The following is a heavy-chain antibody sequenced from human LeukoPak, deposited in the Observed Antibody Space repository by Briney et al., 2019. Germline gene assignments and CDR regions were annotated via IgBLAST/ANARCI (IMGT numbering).Heavy chain of an antibody. J-gene: IGHJ5*02. CDR3: ARHSRVVGTMVRGVIIIPFSWFDP. Sequence: GESLKISCQGSGSSFTSYWIGWVRQMPGKGLEWMGIIYPGDSDTRYSPSFQGQVTISADKSISTAYLQWSSLKASDTAMYYCARHSRVVGTMVRGVIIIPFSWFDPWGQGTLVTVSS. V-gene: IGHV5-51*01. CDR1: GSSFTSYW. D-gene: IGHD3-10*01. CDR2: IYPGDSDT.